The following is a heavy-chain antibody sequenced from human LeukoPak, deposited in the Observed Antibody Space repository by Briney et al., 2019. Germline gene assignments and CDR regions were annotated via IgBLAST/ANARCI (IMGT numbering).Heavy chain of an antibody. V-gene: IGHV3-21*01. CDR2: ISSSSSYI. CDR1: GFTFSSYS. J-gene: IGHJ4*02. D-gene: IGHD5-12*01. Sequence: GSLRLSSAPPGFTFSSYSMTSVRQAPRKRLQWVSSISSSSSYIYYADSVKGRFTISRDNAKNSLYLQMNSLRAEDTAVYYCARGKVATINYWGQGTLVTVSS. CDR3: ARGKVATINY.